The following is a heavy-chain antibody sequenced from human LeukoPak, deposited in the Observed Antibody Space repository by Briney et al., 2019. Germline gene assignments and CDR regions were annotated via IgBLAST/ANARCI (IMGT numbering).Heavy chain of an antibody. Sequence: GGSLRLSCAASGFTFSSYWMSWVRQAPGKGLEWVANIKQDGSEKYYVDSVKGRFTISRDNAKNSLYLQMNSLRAEDTAVYYCARGPSTSWYLSDYWGQGTLVTVSS. CDR3: ARGPSTSWYLSDY. CDR1: GFTFSSYW. V-gene: IGHV3-7*01. J-gene: IGHJ4*02. CDR2: IKQDGSEK. D-gene: IGHD6-13*01.